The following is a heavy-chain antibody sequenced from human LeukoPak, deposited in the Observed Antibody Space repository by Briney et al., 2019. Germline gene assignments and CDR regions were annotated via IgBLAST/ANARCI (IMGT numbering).Heavy chain of an antibody. CDR3: TRTRGPSYGSSWFDY. V-gene: IGHV3-11*06. Sequence: GGSLRLSCAASGFTFSDYYMSWMRQAPGKGLEWVAYITSSSDYTNYADSVKGRFTISRDNAKTSLYLQMNSLRAEDTAVYYCTRTRGPSYGSSWFDYWGQGALVTVSS. CDR1: GFTFSDYY. J-gene: IGHJ4*02. CDR2: ITSSSDYT. D-gene: IGHD6-13*01.